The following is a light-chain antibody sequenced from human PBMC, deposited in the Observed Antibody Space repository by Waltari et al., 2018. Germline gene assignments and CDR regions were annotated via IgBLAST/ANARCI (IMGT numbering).Light chain of an antibody. V-gene: IGLV2-14*01. CDR2: EGS. CDR3: SSYTRSSTSV. J-gene: IGLJ1*01. CDR1: SSDVGGYNY. Sequence: QSALTQPASVSGSPGQSITISCTGTSSDVGGYNYVSWYQQHPRKAPKLMIYEGSNLPSGVSTGFSGVKSGNTASLTISGLQAEEEADYYCSSYTRSSTSVFATGTTVTVL.